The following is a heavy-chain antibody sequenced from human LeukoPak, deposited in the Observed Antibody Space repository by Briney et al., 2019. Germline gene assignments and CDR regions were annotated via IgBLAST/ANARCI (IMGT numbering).Heavy chain of an antibody. J-gene: IGHJ4*02. CDR3: ARSPGAGSRFDY. CDR2: IKQDGSEK. V-gene: IGHV3-7*01. CDR1: GFTFSSYS. D-gene: IGHD1-26*01. Sequence: PGGSLRLSCAASGFTFSSYSMSWVRQAPGKGLEWVANIKQDGSEKYYVDSVKGRFTISRDNAKNSLYLQMNSLRAEDTAVYYCARSPGAGSRFDYWGQGTLVTVSS.